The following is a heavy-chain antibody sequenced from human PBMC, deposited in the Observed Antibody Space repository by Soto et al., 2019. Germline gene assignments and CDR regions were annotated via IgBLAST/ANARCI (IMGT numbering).Heavy chain of an antibody. J-gene: IGHJ4*02. CDR3: AKVLESYRYSGYDFDY. CDR2: ISYDGSNK. CDR1: GFTFSSYG. D-gene: IGHD5-12*01. V-gene: IGHV3-30*18. Sequence: PGGSLRLSCAASGFTFSSYGMHWVRQAPGKGLEWVAVISYDGSNKYYADSVKGRFTISRDNSKNTLYLQMNSLRAEDTAVYYCAKVLESYRYSGYDFDYWGQGTLVTVSS.